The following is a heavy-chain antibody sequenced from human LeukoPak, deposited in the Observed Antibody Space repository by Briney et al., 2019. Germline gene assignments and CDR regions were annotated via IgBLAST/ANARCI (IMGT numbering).Heavy chain of an antibody. D-gene: IGHD3-3*01. J-gene: IGHJ5*02. CDR2: INHSGST. CDR1: GGSFSGYY. CDR3: ARALQGSGYYMSWFDP. V-gene: IGHV4-34*01. Sequence: SETLSLTCAVYGGSFSGYYWSWIRQPPGKGREWIGEINHSGSTNYNPSLKSRVTISVDTSKNQFSLKLSSVTAADTAVYYCARALQGSGYYMSWFDPWGQGTLVTVSS.